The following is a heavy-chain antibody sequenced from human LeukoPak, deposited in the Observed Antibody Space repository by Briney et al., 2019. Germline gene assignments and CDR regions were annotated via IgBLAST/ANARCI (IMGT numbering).Heavy chain of an antibody. CDR1: GFTFSSYE. Sequence: GGSLRLSCAASGFTFSSYEMNWVRQAPGKGLEWVSYISSSGSTIYYADSVKGRFTISRDNAKNSLYLQMNSLRAEDTAVYYCAKAWSGSYTFDYWGQGTLVTVSS. CDR3: AKAWSGSYTFDY. CDR2: ISSSGSTI. V-gene: IGHV3-48*03. J-gene: IGHJ4*02. D-gene: IGHD1-26*01.